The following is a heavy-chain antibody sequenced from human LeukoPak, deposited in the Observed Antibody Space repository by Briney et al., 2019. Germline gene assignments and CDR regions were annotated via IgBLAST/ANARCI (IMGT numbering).Heavy chain of an antibody. V-gene: IGHV4-4*02. D-gene: IGHD3-3*01. CDR3: ARQARGYDFWSGSPFDP. J-gene: IGHJ5*02. CDR2: INHSGST. Sequence: SGTLSLTCAVSGGSISSSNWWSWVRQPPGKGLEWIGEINHSGSTNYNPSLKSRVTISVDTSKNQFSLKLSSVTAADTAVYYCARQARGYDFWSGSPFDPWGQGTLVTVSS. CDR1: GGSISSSNW.